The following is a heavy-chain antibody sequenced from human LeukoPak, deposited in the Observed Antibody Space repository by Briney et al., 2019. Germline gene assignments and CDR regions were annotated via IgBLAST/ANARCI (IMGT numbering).Heavy chain of an antibody. D-gene: IGHD3-22*01. CDR2: ISSSGSTI. CDR1: GFTFSSYE. V-gene: IGHV3-48*03. CDR3: ARDSPHYTMIVVVKFDY. J-gene: IGHJ4*02. Sequence: GGSLRLSCAASGFTFSSYEMNWVRQAPGQGLEWVSYISSSGSTIYYADSVKGRFTISRDNAKNSLYLQMNSLRAEDTAVYYCARDSPHYTMIVVVKFDYWGQGTLVTVSS.